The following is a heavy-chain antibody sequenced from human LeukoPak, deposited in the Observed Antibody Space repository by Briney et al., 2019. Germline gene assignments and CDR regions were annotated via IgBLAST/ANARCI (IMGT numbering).Heavy chain of an antibody. D-gene: IGHD2-15*01. J-gene: IGHJ4*02. Sequence: SMKVSCKASGGTFSSYAISWVRQAPGQGLEWMGGIIPIFGTANYAQKFQGRVTITADESTSTAYMELSSLRSEDTAVYYCARDHRRCSGGSCALGSYWGQGTLVTVSS. V-gene: IGHV1-69*01. CDR2: IIPIFGTA. CDR3: ARDHRRCSGGSCALGSY. CDR1: GGTFSSYA.